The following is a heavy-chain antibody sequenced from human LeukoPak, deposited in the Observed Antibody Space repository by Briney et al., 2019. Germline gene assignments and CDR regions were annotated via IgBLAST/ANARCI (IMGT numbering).Heavy chain of an antibody. D-gene: IGHD5-12*01. CDR2: IKKDGSET. V-gene: IGHV3-7*03. CDR1: GFTFSTSW. J-gene: IGHJ4*02. Sequence: GGSLRLSCAASGFTFSTSWMSWVRQVPGKGLEWVANIKKDGSETYYVDSVKGRFTISRDDAKNSLYLQMNSLRAEDTAMYYCARGRYSGTTYYFDYWGQGTLVTVSS. CDR3: ARGRYSGTTYYFDY.